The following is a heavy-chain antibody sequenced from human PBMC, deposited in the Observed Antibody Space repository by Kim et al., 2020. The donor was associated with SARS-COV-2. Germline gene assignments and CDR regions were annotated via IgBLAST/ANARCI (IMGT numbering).Heavy chain of an antibody. D-gene: IGHD2-21*02. J-gene: IGHJ4*02. CDR2: IYYSGST. CDR3: ARRVRSYGGNSWVVDY. CDR1: GGSISSSSYY. Sequence: SETLSLTCTVSGGSISSSSYYWGWIRQPPGKGLEWIGSIYYSGSTYYNPSLKSRVTISVDTSKNQFSLKLSSVTAADTAVYYCARRVRSYGGNSWVVDYWGQGTLVTVSS. V-gene: IGHV4-39*01.